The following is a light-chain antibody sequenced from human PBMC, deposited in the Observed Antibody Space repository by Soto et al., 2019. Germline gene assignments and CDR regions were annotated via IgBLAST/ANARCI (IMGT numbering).Light chain of an antibody. CDR1: RSISSW. CDR2: KAS. CDR3: QQYNSPWT. Sequence: DIQMTQSPSTLSASVGDRVTITCRASRSISSWLAWYQQKPGKAPKLLIYKASSLESGVPSRFSGSGSGTEFTLTISSLQPDDFGTYYCQQYNSPWTFGQGTKVEIK. V-gene: IGKV1-5*03. J-gene: IGKJ1*01.